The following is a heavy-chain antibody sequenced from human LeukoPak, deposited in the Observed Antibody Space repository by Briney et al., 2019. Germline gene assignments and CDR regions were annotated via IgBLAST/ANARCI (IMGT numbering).Heavy chain of an antibody. D-gene: IGHD2-15*01. CDR2: ISHSGTT. CDR3: ARTVVAEFFDY. Sequence: SSETLSLTCTVSGGSISSYYWSWIRQPPGKGLEWIAYISHSGTTNYNPSLQSRVTISVDTSKNQFSLRLGSVTAADTAVYFCARTVVAEFFDYWAQGTLVTVSS. V-gene: IGHV4-59*01. CDR1: GGSISSYY. J-gene: IGHJ4*02.